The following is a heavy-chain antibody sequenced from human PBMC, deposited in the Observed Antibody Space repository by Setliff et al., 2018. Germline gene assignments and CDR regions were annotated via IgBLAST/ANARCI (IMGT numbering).Heavy chain of an antibody. Sequence: ASVKVSCKASGNRFTDYNLHWVRQAPGQGLEWMGWINPDSADYTNYAQKFQGRVTMTKDTSTTTVYMELSSLRSEDTAVYYCARAPLESGYYYGQGHYFDNWGQGTLVTVSS. V-gene: IGHV1-46*01. CDR2: INPDSADYT. CDR3: ARAPLESGYYYGQGHYFDN. D-gene: IGHD5-18*01. J-gene: IGHJ4*02. CDR1: GNRFTDYN.